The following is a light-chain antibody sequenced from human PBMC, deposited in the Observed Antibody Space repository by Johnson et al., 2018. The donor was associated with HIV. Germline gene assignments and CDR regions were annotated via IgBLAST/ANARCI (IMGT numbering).Light chain of an antibody. J-gene: IGLJ1*01. Sequence: QAVLTQPPSVSAAPGQKVTISCSGSSSNIGNNYVSWYQQLPGTAPKLLIYDNNKRPSGITDRFSASKSGTSATLAITGLQTGDEADYYCGSWDRGLPAHFVFGTWTTLAVL. CDR1: SSNIGNNY. V-gene: IGLV1-51*01. CDR2: DNN. CDR3: GSWDRGLPAHFV.